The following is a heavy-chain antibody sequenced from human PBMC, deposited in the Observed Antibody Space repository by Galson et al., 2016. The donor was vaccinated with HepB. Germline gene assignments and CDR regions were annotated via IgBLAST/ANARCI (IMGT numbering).Heavy chain of an antibody. J-gene: IGHJ3*02. D-gene: IGHD3-9*01. V-gene: IGHV4-59*08. CDR1: GGSIIGHY. CDR2: ISYTGTT. CDR3: ARPALRYLDSVSHNPGENAFHI. Sequence: ETLSLTCTVSGGSIIGHYWGWIRQPPGQGLEWIGYISYTGTTNYNPSLTSRVTISLDTSKNQFSLKLTSVTAADTAVYYCARPALRYLDSVSHNPGENAFHIWGQGTMVTVSS.